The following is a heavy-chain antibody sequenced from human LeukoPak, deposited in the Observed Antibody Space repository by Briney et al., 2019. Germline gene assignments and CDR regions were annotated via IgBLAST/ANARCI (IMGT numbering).Heavy chain of an antibody. CDR2: IYHSGST. CDR3: ARVQRGP. Sequence: SETLSLTCTVSGYSISSGYYWGWIRQPPGKGLEWIGSIYHSGSTYYNPSLKSRVTISVDTSKNQFSLKLSSVTAADTAVYYCARVQRGPWGQGTLVTVSP. CDR1: GYSISSGYY. J-gene: IGHJ5*02. V-gene: IGHV4-38-2*02.